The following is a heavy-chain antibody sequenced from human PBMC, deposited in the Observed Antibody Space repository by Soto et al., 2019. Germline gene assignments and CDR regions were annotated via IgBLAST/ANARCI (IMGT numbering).Heavy chain of an antibody. CDR2: ISGSGGST. D-gene: IGHD6-19*01. CDR3: SGNGWYHAINWFDP. J-gene: IGHJ5*02. Sequence: GGSLRLSCAASGFTFSSYAMSWVRQAPGKGLEWVSAISGSGGSTYYADSVKGRFTISRDNSKNTLYLQMNSLRAEDTAVYYCSGNGWYHAINWFDPWGQGTLVTVSS. V-gene: IGHV3-23*01. CDR1: GFTFSSYA.